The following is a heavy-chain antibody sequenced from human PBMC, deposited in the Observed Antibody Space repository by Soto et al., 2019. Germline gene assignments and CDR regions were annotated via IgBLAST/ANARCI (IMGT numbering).Heavy chain of an antibody. Sequence: QITLKESGPTLVKPTQTLTLTCTFSGFSLTTDGVGVDWIRQPPGKALEWLGLIYWNDEERYRPSLQSRLTITNDTSRKQVVLTMTNMDPVDTATYYCAHRTTVTSGINWGQGTLVTVSS. CDR3: AHRTTVTSGIN. D-gene: IGHD4-4*01. V-gene: IGHV2-5*01. CDR1: GFSLTTDGVG. CDR2: IYWNDEE. J-gene: IGHJ4*02.